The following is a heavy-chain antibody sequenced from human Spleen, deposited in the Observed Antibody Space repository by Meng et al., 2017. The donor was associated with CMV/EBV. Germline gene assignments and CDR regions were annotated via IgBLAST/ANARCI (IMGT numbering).Heavy chain of an antibody. V-gene: IGHV1-2*02. J-gene: IGHJ3*02. CDR2: INPNSGGT. CDR3: ATSRGLGAFDI. Sequence: ASVKVSCKTSGYTFTGYYVHWVRQAPGQGLEWMGWINPNSGGTNYAQKFQGRVTMTRDTSITTAYMELSRLRSDDTAVYYCATSRGLGAFDIWGQGTMVTVSS. CDR1: GYTFTGYY. D-gene: IGHD3-10*01.